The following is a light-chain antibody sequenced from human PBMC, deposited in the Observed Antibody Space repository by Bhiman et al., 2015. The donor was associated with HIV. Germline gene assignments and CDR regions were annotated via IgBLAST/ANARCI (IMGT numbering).Light chain of an antibody. CDR1: GSDVGGYNH. CDR3: SSYTSSSTVV. J-gene: IGLJ2*01. CDR2: DVS. V-gene: IGLV2-14*03. Sequence: QSALTQPASVSGSPGQSITISCTGTGSDVGGYNHVSWYQQHPGKAPKLMIYDVSNRPSGVSNRFSGSKSGNTASLTISGLQAEDEADYHCSSYTSSSTVVFGGGTKLTVL.